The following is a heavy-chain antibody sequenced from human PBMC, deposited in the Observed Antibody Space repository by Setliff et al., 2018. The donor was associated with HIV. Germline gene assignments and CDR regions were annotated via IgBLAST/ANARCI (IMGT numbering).Heavy chain of an antibody. CDR2: LNPSEGTT. CDR1: GGTFSSYV. V-gene: IGHV1-46*01. Sequence: ASVKVSCKASGGTFSSYVISWVRQAPGQGPEWMGILNPSEGTTSFAQKFQGRVAMTRDTSTSTVYMDLSSLRADDTAVYYCVRGYRSAWNSWFDAWGQGTRVTVS. J-gene: IGHJ5*02. D-gene: IGHD6-19*01. CDR3: VRGYRSAWNSWFDA.